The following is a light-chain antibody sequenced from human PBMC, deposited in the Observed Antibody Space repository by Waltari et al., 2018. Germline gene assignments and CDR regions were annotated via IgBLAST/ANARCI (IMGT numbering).Light chain of an antibody. Sequence: QSALTQPPSASGSPGQSVIISCTGTSSDVGGYDYVPWYQHHPGKAPKLMMNEVSQRPSGFPARFSASKSVNRASRTFSGLQAEDEADYYCSSYAGGNNAKVVFGGGTKLTVL. V-gene: IGLV2-8*01. J-gene: IGLJ2*01. CDR3: SSYAGGNNAKVV. CDR2: EVS. CDR1: SSDVGGYDY.